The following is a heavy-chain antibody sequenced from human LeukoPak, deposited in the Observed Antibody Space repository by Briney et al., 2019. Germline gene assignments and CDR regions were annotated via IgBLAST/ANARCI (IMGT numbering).Heavy chain of an antibody. J-gene: IGHJ3*02. D-gene: IGHD6-13*01. CDR3: AKNLAAASDDAFGI. Sequence: PGGSLRLSCAASGFTVSSNYMSWVRQAPGKGLEWVSVIYSGGSTYYADSVKGRFTISRDNSKNTLYLQMNSLRAEDTAVYYCAKNLAAASDDAFGIWGQGTMVTVSS. CDR1: GFTVSSNY. CDR2: IYSGGST. V-gene: IGHV3-53*01.